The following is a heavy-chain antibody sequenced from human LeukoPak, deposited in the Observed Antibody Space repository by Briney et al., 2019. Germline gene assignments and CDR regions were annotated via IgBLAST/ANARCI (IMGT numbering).Heavy chain of an antibody. Sequence: GGSLRLSCAASGFTVSSNYMSWVRQAPGKGLEWVSAISGSGGSTYYADSVKGRFTISRDNSKNTLYLQMNSLRAEDTAVYYCAKGSESGYSYGYSYYYYMDVWGKGTTVTVSS. CDR2: ISGSGGST. CDR1: GFTVSSNY. CDR3: AKGSESGYSYGYSYYYYMDV. V-gene: IGHV3-23*01. J-gene: IGHJ6*03. D-gene: IGHD5-18*01.